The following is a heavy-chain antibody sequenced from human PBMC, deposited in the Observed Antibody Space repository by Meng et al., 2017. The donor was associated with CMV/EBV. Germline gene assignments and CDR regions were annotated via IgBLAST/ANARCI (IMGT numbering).Heavy chain of an antibody. CDR3: ARVTSSSWTIDY. V-gene: IGHV4-39*07. CDR1: GGSISSSNHY. D-gene: IGHD6-13*01. CDR2: SHYSGNT. J-gene: IGHJ4*02. Sequence: SETLSLTCTVSGGSISSSNHYWGWIRQPPGKGLECIGSSHYSGNTYSNAALKSRATISADMSKNQYSLKLNSVTAADAAVYYCARVTSSSWTIDYWGQGTLVTVSS.